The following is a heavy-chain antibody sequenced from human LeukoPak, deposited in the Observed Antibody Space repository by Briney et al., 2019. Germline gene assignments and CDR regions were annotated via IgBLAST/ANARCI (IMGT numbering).Heavy chain of an antibody. Sequence: GGSLRLSCAASGFTFSSYAMHWVRQAPGKGLEWVAVISYDGSNKYYADSVKGRFTISRDNSKNTLYLQMNSLRAEDTAVYYCAGGYYYDSSGYYSWGQGTLVTVSS. V-gene: IGHV3-30-3*01. CDR3: AGGYYYDSSGYYS. CDR2: ISYDGSNK. J-gene: IGHJ4*02. D-gene: IGHD3-22*01. CDR1: GFTFSSYA.